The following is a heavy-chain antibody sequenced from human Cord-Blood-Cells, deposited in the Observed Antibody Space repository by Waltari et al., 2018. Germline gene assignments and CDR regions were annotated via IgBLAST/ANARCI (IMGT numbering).Heavy chain of an antibody. D-gene: IGHD1-1*01. V-gene: IGHV1-2*02. Sequence: QGPLVSPAAAVNTPGASLKVSCTASGYTFTGSYMHRVRQAPGQGLEWMGWINPNSGGTNYAQKFQGRVTMTRDTSISTAYMELSRLRSDDTAVYYCARGGNWNYYYYMDVWGKGTTVTVSS. CDR1: GYTFTGSY. CDR2: INPNSGGT. CDR3: ARGGNWNYYYYMDV. J-gene: IGHJ6*03.